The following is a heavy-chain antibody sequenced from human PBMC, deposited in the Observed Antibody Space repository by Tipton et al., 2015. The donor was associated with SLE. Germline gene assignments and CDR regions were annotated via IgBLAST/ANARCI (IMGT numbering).Heavy chain of an antibody. Sequence: TLSLTCTVSGGPISSGSYYWSWIRQPAGKGLEWIGRIYTSGSTNYNPSLKSRVTISVDTSKNQFSLKLSSVTAADTAVYYCARETSWVDYWGQGTLVTVSS. CDR3: ARETSWVDY. CDR2: IYTSGST. D-gene: IGHD7-27*01. V-gene: IGHV4-61*02. J-gene: IGHJ4*02. CDR1: GGPISSGSYY.